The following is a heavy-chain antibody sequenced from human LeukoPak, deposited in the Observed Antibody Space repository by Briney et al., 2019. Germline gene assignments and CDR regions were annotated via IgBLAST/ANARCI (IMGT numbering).Heavy chain of an antibody. J-gene: IGHJ6*02. CDR3: ARTYYYDSSGYQIPIPMDV. V-gene: IGHV1-18*01. Sequence: ASVKVSCKASGYIFTSYGISWVRQAPGQGLEWMGWISAYNGNTNYAQKLQGRATMTTDTSTSTAYMELRSLRSDDTAVYYCARTYYYDSSGYQIPIPMDVWGQGTTVTVSS. CDR2: ISAYNGNT. D-gene: IGHD3-22*01. CDR1: GYIFTSYG.